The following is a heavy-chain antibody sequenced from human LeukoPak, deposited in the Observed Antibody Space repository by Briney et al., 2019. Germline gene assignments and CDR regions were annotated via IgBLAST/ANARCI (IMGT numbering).Heavy chain of an antibody. V-gene: IGHV4-38-2*02. CDR3: ARGSTMVRGFYYFDY. CDR1: GYSISSGYY. J-gene: IGHJ4*02. CDR2: IYHSGST. D-gene: IGHD3-10*01. Sequence: SETLSLTCTVSGYSISSGYYWGWIRQPPGKGLEWIGSIYHSGSTYYNPSLKSRVTISVDTPKNQFSLKLSSVTAADTAVYYCARGSTMVRGFYYFDYWGQGTLVTVSS.